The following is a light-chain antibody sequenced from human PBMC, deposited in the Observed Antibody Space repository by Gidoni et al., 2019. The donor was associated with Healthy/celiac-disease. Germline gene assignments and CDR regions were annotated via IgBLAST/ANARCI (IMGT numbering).Light chain of an antibody. Sequence: EIVMSQSPATLSVSPGERATLSCSASQSVRSNLAWYQQKPGQDPRLRSYGASTRATGIPARFSGSGSGTEFSLTIRCLQSEDFAVYYGQQYNNWPMWTFGKGTKLEI. CDR1: QSVRSN. V-gene: IGKV3-15*01. CDR2: GAS. CDR3: QQYNNWPMWT. J-gene: IGKJ1*01.